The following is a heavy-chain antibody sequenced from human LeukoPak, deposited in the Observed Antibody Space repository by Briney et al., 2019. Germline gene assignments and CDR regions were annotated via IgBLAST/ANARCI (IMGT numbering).Heavy chain of an antibody. D-gene: IGHD6-19*01. CDR3: ARSPTVGYSSGWYFDY. J-gene: IGHJ4*02. Sequence: GGTLRLSCAASGFTVSSYSMNWVRQAPGKGLEWISYISSSGNTMYYADSVKGRFTISRDNAKNSLYLQMNSLRAEDTAVYYCARSPTVGYSSGWYFDYWGQGTLVTVSS. V-gene: IGHV3-48*04. CDR1: GFTVSSYS. CDR2: ISSSGNTM.